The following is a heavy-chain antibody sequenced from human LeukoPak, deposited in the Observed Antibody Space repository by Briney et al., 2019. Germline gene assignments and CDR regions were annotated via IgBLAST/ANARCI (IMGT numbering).Heavy chain of an antibody. CDR1: GGSISSYY. CDR2: IYYSGST. J-gene: IGHJ4*02. D-gene: IGHD6-19*01. V-gene: IGHV4-59*08. Sequence: SETLSLTCTVSGGSISSYYWSWIRQPPGKGLEWIGYIYYSGSTNYNPSLKTRVTISVDTSKNQFSLKLSSVTAADPAVYYCASSYSSGWFDYWGQGTLVTVSS. CDR3: ASSYSSGWFDY.